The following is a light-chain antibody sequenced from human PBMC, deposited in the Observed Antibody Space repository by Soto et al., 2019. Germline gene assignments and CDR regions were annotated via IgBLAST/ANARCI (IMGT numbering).Light chain of an antibody. CDR2: DAS. J-gene: IGKJ2*03. CDR1: QSVSNY. CDR3: LQRSSWPRS. Sequence: EIVLTQSPATLSLSPGERATLSCRASQSVSNYLAWYQQKPGQAPRLLIYDASNRATAIPDRFSGRCSGTDFTLTISSLEPEDFAVYYCLQRSSWPRSFGQGTMLYIK. V-gene: IGKV3-11*01.